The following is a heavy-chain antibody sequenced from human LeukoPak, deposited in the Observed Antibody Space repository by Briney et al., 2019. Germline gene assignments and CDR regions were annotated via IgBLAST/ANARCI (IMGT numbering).Heavy chain of an antibody. CDR1: GFTFSSYA. J-gene: IGHJ3*02. CDR2: ISGSGGST. Sequence: PGGSLRLSCVASGFTFSSYAMSWVRQAPGKGLEWVSAISGSGGSTYYADSVKGRFTISRDNSKNTLYLQMNSLRAEDTAVYYCAKTPNYCSGGSCYWNAFDIWGQGTMVTVSS. CDR3: AKTPNYCSGGSCYWNAFDI. D-gene: IGHD2-15*01. V-gene: IGHV3-23*01.